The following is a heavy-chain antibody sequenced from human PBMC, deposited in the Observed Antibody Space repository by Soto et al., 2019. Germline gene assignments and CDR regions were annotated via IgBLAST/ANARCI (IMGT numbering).Heavy chain of an antibody. V-gene: IGHV2-26*01. Sequence: QVTLKESGPVLVKPTETLTLTFTVSGFSLSNARMGVSWIRQPPGKALEWLAHIFSNDEKSYNTSLKTRTTISNDTSESQVVLNMTNMDPVDTATYYCARSSVAGRPLFAYWGQGTLVTVSS. CDR2: IFSNDEK. J-gene: IGHJ4*02. CDR1: GFSLSNARMG. CDR3: ARSSVAGRPLFAY. D-gene: IGHD6-6*01.